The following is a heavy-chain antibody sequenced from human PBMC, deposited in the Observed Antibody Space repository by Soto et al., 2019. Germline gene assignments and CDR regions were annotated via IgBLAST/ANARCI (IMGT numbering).Heavy chain of an antibody. V-gene: IGHV1-18*01. CDR3: ARIGPLDVADFDWGHNFDY. CDR2: ISAYNGNT. CDR1: GYTFTSYG. Sequence: QVQLVQSGAEVKKPGASVKVSCKASGYTFTSYGISWVRQAPGQGLEWMGWISAYNGNTNYAQKLQGRVTMTTDTSKCAAFXELRSLRSDDTAVYYCARIGPLDVADFDWGHNFDYWGQGTLVTVSS. D-gene: IGHD3-9*01. J-gene: IGHJ4*02.